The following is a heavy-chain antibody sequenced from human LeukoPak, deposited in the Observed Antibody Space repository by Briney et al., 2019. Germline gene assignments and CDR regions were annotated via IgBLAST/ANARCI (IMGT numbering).Heavy chain of an antibody. V-gene: IGHV4-4*07. D-gene: IGHD1-1*01. CDR1: GDSITGSY. J-gene: IGHJ3*01. CDR2: IYSSGST. CDR3: ARQTGIRNTFDV. Sequence: SETLSLTCAVPGDSITGSYWSWVRQPAGKGLEWVGHIYSSGSTKYNPSLKSRVIMSVETSKNQFSLRLSSVTAADTAVYYCARQTGIRNTFDVWGQGTMVTVSS.